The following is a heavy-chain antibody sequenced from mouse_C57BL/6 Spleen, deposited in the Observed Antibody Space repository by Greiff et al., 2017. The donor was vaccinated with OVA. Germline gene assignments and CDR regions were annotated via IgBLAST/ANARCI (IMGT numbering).Heavy chain of an antibody. V-gene: IGHV1-55*01. D-gene: IGHD4-1*01. CDR1: GYTFTSYW. J-gene: IGHJ1*03. CDR2: IYPGSGRT. Sequence: QVQLQQPGAELVKPGASVKMSCKASGYTFTSYWLTWVKQRPGQGLEWIGDIYPGSGRTNYNEKFQSQATLTVDTSYRTAYMQLSSLTSEDSAVYSGARRQDWDDWYFDVWGTGTTVTVSS. CDR3: ARRQDWDDWYFDV.